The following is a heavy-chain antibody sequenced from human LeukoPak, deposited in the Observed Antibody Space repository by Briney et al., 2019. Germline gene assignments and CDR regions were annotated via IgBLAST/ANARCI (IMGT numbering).Heavy chain of an antibody. J-gene: IGHJ4*02. CDR3: AREDSSGWSTPDY. V-gene: IGHV3-21*01. D-gene: IGHD6-19*01. CDR2: ISSSSSYI. CDR1: GFTFSSYS. Sequence: GGSLRLSCAASGFTFSSYSINWVRQAPGKGLEWVSSISSSSSYIYYADSVKGRFTISRDNAKNSLYLQMNSLRAEDTAVYYCAREDSSGWSTPDYWGQGTLVTVSS.